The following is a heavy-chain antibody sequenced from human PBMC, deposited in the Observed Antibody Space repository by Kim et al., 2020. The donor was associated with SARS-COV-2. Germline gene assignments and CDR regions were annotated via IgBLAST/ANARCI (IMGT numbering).Heavy chain of an antibody. Sequence: GGSLRLSCAASGFTFSSYSMNWVRQAPGKGLEWVSYISSSSSTIYYADSVKGRFTISRDNAKNSLYLQMNSLRDEDTAVYYCAREPRGPYYYYGMDVWGQGTTVTVSS. V-gene: IGHV3-48*02. J-gene: IGHJ6*02. CDR2: ISSSSSTI. CDR1: GFTFSSYS. CDR3: AREPRGPYYYYGMDV.